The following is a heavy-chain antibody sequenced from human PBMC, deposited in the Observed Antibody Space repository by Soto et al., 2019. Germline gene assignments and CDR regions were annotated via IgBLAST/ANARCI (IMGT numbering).Heavy chain of an antibody. J-gene: IGHJ4*02. D-gene: IGHD6-19*01. CDR3: ARQEQWLHPLFDY. V-gene: IGHV1-69*01. Sequence: QVQLVQSGAEVKKPGSSVKVSCKASGGTFSSYAISWVRQAPGQRLEWMGGIIPIFGTANYAQKFQGRVTITADEATSTAYMELSSLRSEDTAVYYCARQEQWLHPLFDYWGQGTLVTVSS. CDR1: GGTFSSYA. CDR2: IIPIFGTA.